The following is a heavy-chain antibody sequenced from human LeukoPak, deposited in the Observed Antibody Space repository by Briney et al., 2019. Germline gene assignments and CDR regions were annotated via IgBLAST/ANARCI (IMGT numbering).Heavy chain of an antibody. CDR3: ARDLRPAGYQLLSLFFDY. D-gene: IGHD2-2*01. CDR1: GYTFTVYY. Sequence: ASVKVSFKASGYTFTVYYMHWVRQAPGQGLEWMGWINPNSGGTNYAQKFQGRVTMTRDTSISTAYMELSRLRSDDTAVYYCARDLRPAGYQLLSLFFDYWGQGTLVTVSS. J-gene: IGHJ4*02. CDR2: INPNSGGT. V-gene: IGHV1-2*02.